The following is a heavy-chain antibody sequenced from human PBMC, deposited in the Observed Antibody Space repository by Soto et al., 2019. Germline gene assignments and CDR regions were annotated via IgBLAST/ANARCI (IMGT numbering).Heavy chain of an antibody. D-gene: IGHD6-19*01. V-gene: IGHV4-4*02. J-gene: IGHJ4*02. CDR2: VFHTGGT. Sequence: QVQLQESGPGLVKPSETLSLTCTVSSDSIAGENWWSWVRQPPGLGLEWIGEVFHTGGTKYNPSHKSRVTMEVDNSKNQFSLKLISATAADTAVYYCARVFSSGSGWMYYFDFWGQGTLVSVSS. CDR3: ARVFSSGSGWMYYFDF. CDR1: SDSIAGENW.